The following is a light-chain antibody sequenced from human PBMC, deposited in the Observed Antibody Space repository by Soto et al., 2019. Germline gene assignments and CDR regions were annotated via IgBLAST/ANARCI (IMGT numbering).Light chain of an antibody. V-gene: IGLV2-14*01. CDR2: DVN. CDR3: SSYTSTHTRV. Sequence: QSALTQPASVSGSPGQSITISCTGTSXDVGGYDFVSWYQHHPGKAPKLMIYDVNNRPSGLSNRFSGSKSGNTASLTISGLQTEDEADYYCSSYTSTHTRVFGTGTKVTVL. CDR1: SXDVGGYDF. J-gene: IGLJ1*01.